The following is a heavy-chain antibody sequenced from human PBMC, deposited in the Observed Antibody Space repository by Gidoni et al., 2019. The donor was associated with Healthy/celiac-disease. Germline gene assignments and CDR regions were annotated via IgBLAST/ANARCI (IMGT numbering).Heavy chain of an antibody. V-gene: IGHV3-9*01. CDR2: ISWNSGSI. CDR3: AKEAAGTFQH. Sequence: EVQLVESGGGLVQPGRSLRLSCAAPGFTFDDYAMHWVRQAPGKGLEWVSGISWNSGSIGYADSVKGRFTISRDNAKNSLYLQMNSLRAEDTALYYCAKEAAGTFQHWGQGTLVTVSS. CDR1: GFTFDDYA. D-gene: IGHD6-13*01. J-gene: IGHJ1*01.